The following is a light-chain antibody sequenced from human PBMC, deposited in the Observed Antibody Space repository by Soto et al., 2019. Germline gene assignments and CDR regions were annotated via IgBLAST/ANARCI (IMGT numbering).Light chain of an antibody. CDR1: QSVGDY. Sequence: EIVLTQSPATLYLSPGERATLSCRASQSVGDYLAWYQRKPGQPPRLLIYDASKRAPGIPARFSGSGSGTDFTLTIRSLEPEDFALYYCQQRLKLVTFGGGTEVEIK. J-gene: IGKJ4*01. CDR2: DAS. V-gene: IGKV3-11*01. CDR3: QQRLKLVT.